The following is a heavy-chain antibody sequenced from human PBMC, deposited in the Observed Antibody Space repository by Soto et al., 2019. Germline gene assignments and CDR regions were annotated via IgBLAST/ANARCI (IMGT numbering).Heavy chain of an antibody. CDR3: ARDTRGLYCTNGVCYKGGFDY. V-gene: IGHV1-46*01. CDR1: GYTFTSYY. CDR2: INPSGGST. Sequence: QVQLVQSGAEVKKPGASVKVSCKASGYTFTSYYMHWVRQAPGQGLEWMGIINPSGGSTSYAQKFQGGVTMTRDTSTSTVYMELSSLRSEDTAVYYCARDTRGLYCTNGVCYKGGFDYWGQGTLVTVSS. J-gene: IGHJ4*02. D-gene: IGHD2-8*01.